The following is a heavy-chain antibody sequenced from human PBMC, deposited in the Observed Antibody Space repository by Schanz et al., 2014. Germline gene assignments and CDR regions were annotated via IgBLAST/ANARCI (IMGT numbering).Heavy chain of an antibody. V-gene: IGHV1-69*02. D-gene: IGHD5-12*01. CDR1: GDTFRSST. J-gene: IGHJ4*02. CDR2: IIPITGIT. Sequence: QVQLVQSGAEVKKPGSSVEVSCKASGDTFRSSTINWVRHAPGQGLEWMGRIIPITGITNYAQKFQGRVTFTADKSTSTAFLEVNSLRSEDTAVYYCARTGYDPSLTHWGQGTLVTVSS. CDR3: ARTGYDPSLTH.